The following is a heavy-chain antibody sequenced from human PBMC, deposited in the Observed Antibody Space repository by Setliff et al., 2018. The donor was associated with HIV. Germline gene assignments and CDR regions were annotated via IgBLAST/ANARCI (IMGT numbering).Heavy chain of an antibody. D-gene: IGHD3-10*01. V-gene: IGHV4-61*09. CDR3: ARDRRGYYYGSGSCYMDV. CDR1: GDSISRDFYY. J-gene: IGHJ6*03. CDR2: IYTNGRT. Sequence: PSETLSLTCTVSGDSISRDFYYWNWIRQPAGKGLEWIGHIYTNGRTHYNPSLKSRVTISMDTSKNQFSLKLSSVTAADTAVYYCARDRRGYYYGSGSCYMDVWGTGTTVTVSS.